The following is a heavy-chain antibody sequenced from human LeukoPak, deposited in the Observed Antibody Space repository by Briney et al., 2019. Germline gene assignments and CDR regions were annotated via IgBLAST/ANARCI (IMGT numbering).Heavy chain of an antibody. CDR3: ARVLRGAFDI. CDR1: GGSISSGGYY. CDR2: IDYSGST. J-gene: IGHJ3*02. V-gene: IGHV4-31*03. D-gene: IGHD1-26*01. Sequence: SQTLSLTCTVSGGSISSGGYYWSWLRQHPGKGLEWIGYIDYSGSTHYNPSLKSRVTISVDTSKNQFSLKLSSVTAADTAVYYCARVLRGAFDIWGQGTMVTVSS.